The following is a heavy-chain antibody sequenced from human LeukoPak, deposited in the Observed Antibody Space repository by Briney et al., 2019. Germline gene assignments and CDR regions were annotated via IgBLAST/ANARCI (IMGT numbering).Heavy chain of an antibody. Sequence: GSLRLSCAASGFTFSGSAMHWVRQASGKGLEWVGRIRSKANSYATAYAASVKGRFTISIDDSKNTAYLQMNSLKTEDTAVYYCTTSDWNYYYYMDVWGKGTTVTVSS. D-gene: IGHD2-2*01. CDR1: GFTFSGSA. CDR2: IRSKANSYAT. V-gene: IGHV3-73*01. J-gene: IGHJ6*03. CDR3: TTSDWNYYYYMDV.